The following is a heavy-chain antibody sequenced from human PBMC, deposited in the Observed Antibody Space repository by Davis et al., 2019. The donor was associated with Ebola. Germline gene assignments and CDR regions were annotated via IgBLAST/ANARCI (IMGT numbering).Heavy chain of an antibody. CDR3: ARQRPQLGDVFDI. CDR2: LYNSEET. D-gene: IGHD1-1*01. J-gene: IGHJ3*02. Sequence: SETLSLTCTVSGGSISSGNCYLGCTRQPPAKGPEWIGSLYNSEETSYNPSLKSRVTISADTSQNQFSLGVRSVTAADTAVYYCARQRPQLGDVFDIWGQGSMVTVSS. V-gene: IGHV4-39*01. CDR1: GGSISSGNCY.